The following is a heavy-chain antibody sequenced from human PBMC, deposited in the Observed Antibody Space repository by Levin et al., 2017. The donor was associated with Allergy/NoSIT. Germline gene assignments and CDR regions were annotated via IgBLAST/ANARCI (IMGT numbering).Heavy chain of an antibody. CDR2: MNPNSGNT. V-gene: IGHV1-8*01. Sequence: ASVKVSCKASGYTFTSYDINWVRQATGQGLEWMGWMNPNSGNTGYAQKFQGRVTMTRNTSISTAYMELSSLRSEDTAVYYCARGRVIDDDFWSGYYSLDTLLGGMDVWGKGTTVTVSS. CDR3: ARGRVIDDDFWSGYYSLDTLLGGMDV. J-gene: IGHJ6*04. CDR1: GYTFTSYD. D-gene: IGHD3-3*01.